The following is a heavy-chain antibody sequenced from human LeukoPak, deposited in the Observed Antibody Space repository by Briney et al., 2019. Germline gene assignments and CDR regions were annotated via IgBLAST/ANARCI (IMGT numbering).Heavy chain of an antibody. D-gene: IGHD6-13*01. CDR3: AKDLGIAACLYYFDY. CDR2: ISGSGGST. J-gene: IGHJ4*02. V-gene: IGHV3-23*01. CDR1: GFTFSSYA. Sequence: PGGSLRLSCAASGFTFSSYAMGWVRQAPGKGLEWVSAISGSGGSTYYADSVKGQFTISRDNSKNTLYLQTNSLRAEDTAVYYCAKDLGIAACLYYFDYWGQGTLVTVSS.